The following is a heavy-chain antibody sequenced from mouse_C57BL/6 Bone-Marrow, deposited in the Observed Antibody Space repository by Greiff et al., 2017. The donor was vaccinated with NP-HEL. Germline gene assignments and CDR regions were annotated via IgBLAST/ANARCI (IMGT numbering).Heavy chain of an antibody. CDR2: IDPSDSET. CDR3: ARRGIRRYFDV. V-gene: IGHV1-52*01. J-gene: IGHJ1*03. Sequence: LVEPGAELVRPGSSVKLSCKASGYTFTSYWMHWVKQRPIQGLEWIGNIDPSDSETPYNQKFKDKATLTVDKSSSTAYMQLSSLTSEDSAVYYCARRGIRRYFDVWGTGTTVTVSS. CDR1: GYTFTSYW.